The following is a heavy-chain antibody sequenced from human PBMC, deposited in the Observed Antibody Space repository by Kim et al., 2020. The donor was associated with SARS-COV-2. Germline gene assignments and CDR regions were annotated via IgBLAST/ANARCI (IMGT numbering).Heavy chain of an antibody. Sequence: SQKFQGRVTMTRDTSASTAYMKLSSLTSEDTAVYYCASRPGIAVAGFDYWGQGILVTVSS. V-gene: IGHV1-3*01. J-gene: IGHJ4*02. D-gene: IGHD6-19*01. CDR3: ASRPGIAVAGFDY.